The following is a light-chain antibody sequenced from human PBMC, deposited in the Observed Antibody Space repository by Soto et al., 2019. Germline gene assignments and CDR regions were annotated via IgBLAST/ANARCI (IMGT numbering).Light chain of an antibody. V-gene: IGLV1-44*01. CDR2: SNN. CDR1: SCNIGSNT. Sequence: QPVLTQPPSASGTPGQRVTISCSGSSCNIGSNTVNWYQQLPGTAPKLLIYSNNQRPSGVPDRFSGSKSGTSASLAISGLQSEDEADYYCAAWDDSLNGYVFGTGTKLTVL. CDR3: AAWDDSLNGYV. J-gene: IGLJ1*01.